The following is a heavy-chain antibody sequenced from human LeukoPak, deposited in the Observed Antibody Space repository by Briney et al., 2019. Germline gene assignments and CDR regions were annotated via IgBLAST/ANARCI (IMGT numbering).Heavy chain of an antibody. J-gene: IGHJ6*02. V-gene: IGHV4-59*01. CDR1: GGSISSYF. Sequence: SETLSLTCTVSGGSISSYFWSWIRQPPGKGLEWIGYIYYSGSTNYNPSLKSRVTISVDTSKNQFSLKLSSVTAADTAVYYCARALPHYYYYYGMDVWGQGTTVTVSS. CDR2: IYYSGST. CDR3: ARALPHYYYYYGMDV.